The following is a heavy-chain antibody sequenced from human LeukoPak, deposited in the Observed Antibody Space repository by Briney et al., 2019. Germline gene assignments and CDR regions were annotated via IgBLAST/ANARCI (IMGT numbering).Heavy chain of an antibody. J-gene: IGHJ3*02. CDR1: GGSISSGTYY. V-gene: IGHV4-31*03. CDR3: ATRDSITDAFEI. CDR2: MYYSGRT. D-gene: IGHD2/OR15-2a*01. Sequence: SETLSLTCTVSGGSISSGTYYWSWIRQHPGKGLEWVGYMYYSGRTFYNPSLKSRITISLDTSTNQFSLKLTSVAAADTAVYYCATRDSITDAFEIWGQGTPVTVSS.